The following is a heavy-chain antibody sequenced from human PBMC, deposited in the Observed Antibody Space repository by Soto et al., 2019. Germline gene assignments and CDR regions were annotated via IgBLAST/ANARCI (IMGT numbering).Heavy chain of an antibody. CDR2: IYHSGST. CDR1: GGSISSSNW. Sequence: PSETLSLTCAVSGGSISSSNWWSWVRQPPGKGLEWIGEIYHSGSTNYNPTLKSRVTISVDKSKNQFSLKLSSVTAADTAVYYCATRFMVRGVIITSGWFDPWGQGTLVNVSS. D-gene: IGHD3-10*01. V-gene: IGHV4-4*02. J-gene: IGHJ5*02. CDR3: ATRFMVRGVIITSGWFDP.